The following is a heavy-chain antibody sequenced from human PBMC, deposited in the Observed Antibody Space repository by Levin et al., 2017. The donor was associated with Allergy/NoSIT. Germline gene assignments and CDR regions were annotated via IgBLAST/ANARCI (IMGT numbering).Heavy chain of an antibody. CDR1: GFTFDDYA. CDR3: AKTWRDGTTVTTGFDY. J-gene: IGHJ4*02. Sequence: GGSLRLSCAASGFTFDDYAMHWVRQAPGKGLEWVSGISWNSGSIGYADSVKGRFTISRDNAKNSLYLQMNSLRAEDTALYYCAKTWRDGTTVTTGFDYWGQGTLVTVSS. CDR2: ISWNSGSI. V-gene: IGHV3-9*01. D-gene: IGHD4-17*01.